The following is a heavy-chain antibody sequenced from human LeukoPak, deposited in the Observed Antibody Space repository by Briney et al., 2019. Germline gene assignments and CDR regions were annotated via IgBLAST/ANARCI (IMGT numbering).Heavy chain of an antibody. Sequence: SETLSLTCAVYGGSFSGYYWSWIRQPPGKGLEWIGEINHSGSTNYNPSLKSRVTISVDTSKKQFSLKLTSVTAADTAVYYCARVTTAMLSWYFDLWGRGTLVIVSS. D-gene: IGHD5-18*01. V-gene: IGHV4-34*01. CDR2: INHSGST. J-gene: IGHJ2*01. CDR3: ARVTTAMLSWYFDL. CDR1: GGSFSGYY.